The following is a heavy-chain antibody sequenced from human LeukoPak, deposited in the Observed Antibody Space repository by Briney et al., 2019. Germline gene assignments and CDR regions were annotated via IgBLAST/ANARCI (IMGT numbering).Heavy chain of an antibody. V-gene: IGHV1-69*05. CDR2: IIPIFGTA. D-gene: IGHD3-22*01. Sequence: ASVKVSCKASGGTFSSYAISWVRQAPGQGLEWMGGIIPIFGTANYAQKFQGRVTTTTDESTSTAYMELSSLRSEDTAVYYCARAPVYYYDSSGYLGYFDYWGQGTLVTVSS. CDR3: ARAPVYYYDSSGYLGYFDY. J-gene: IGHJ4*02. CDR1: GGTFSSYA.